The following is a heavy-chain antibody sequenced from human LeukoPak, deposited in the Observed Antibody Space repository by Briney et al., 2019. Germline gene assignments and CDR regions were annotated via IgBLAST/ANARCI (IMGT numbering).Heavy chain of an antibody. Sequence: GGSLRLSCAASGFTFSSYAMSWVRQAPGKGLEWVSTISGSGGSTYYADSVKGRFTISRDNSKNTLCLQMSSLRAEDTAMYYCARDRLTTVTTFHFDYWGQGTLVTVSS. CDR1: GFTFSSYA. CDR2: ISGSGGST. D-gene: IGHD4-17*01. CDR3: ARDRLTTVTTFHFDY. J-gene: IGHJ4*02. V-gene: IGHV3-23*01.